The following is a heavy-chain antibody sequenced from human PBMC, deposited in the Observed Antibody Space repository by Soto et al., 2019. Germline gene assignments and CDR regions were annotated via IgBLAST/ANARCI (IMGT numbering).Heavy chain of an antibody. Sequence: GGTLRLSCAGSGFTFSDYAMHWVRQAPGRGPECLALRSFNGIYTYYADPVKGRFTISRDNSKNTLFLQMNTLRADDTAVYSFARDVSGFEYFEFGGQGALVAVSS. V-gene: IGHV3-30*14. CDR1: GFTFSDYA. CDR3: ARDVSGFEYFEF. CDR2: RSFNGIYT. D-gene: IGHD3-10*01. J-gene: IGHJ4*02.